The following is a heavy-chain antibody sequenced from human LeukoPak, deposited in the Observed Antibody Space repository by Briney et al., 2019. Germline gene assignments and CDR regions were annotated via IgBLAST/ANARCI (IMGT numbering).Heavy chain of an antibody. V-gene: IGHV1-2*02. Sequence: ASVKVSCKASGYTFTGYYMHWVRQAPGQGLEWMGWINPNSGGTNYAQKFQGRVTMTRDTSISTAYMELSRLRSEDTAVYYCARVSYSSSFPMDVWGKGTTVTVSS. CDR3: ARVSYSSSFPMDV. J-gene: IGHJ6*03. D-gene: IGHD6-13*01. CDR1: GYTFTGYY. CDR2: INPNSGGT.